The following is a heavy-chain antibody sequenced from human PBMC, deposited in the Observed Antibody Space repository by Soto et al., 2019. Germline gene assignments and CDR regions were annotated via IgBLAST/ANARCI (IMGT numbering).Heavy chain of an antibody. CDR2: ISVGGDRT. Sequence: ESMSPSCAASGFTFSSYAMSWVRQAPGEGLEWVSSISVGGDRTYYADSVKGRFTISRDNSKNTLYLQMNSLRAEDTAVFYCEKEHRNGDYHLEYWGQGIVVTVSS. J-gene: IGHJ4*02. CDR3: EKEHRNGDYHLEY. D-gene: IGHD4-17*01. CDR1: GFTFSSYA. V-gene: IGHV3-23*01.